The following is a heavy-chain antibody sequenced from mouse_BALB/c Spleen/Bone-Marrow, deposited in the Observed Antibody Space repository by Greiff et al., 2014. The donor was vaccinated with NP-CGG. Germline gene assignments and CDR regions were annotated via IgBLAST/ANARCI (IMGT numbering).Heavy chain of an antibody. D-gene: IGHD2-3*01. Sequence: VMLVESGPGLVAPSQSLSITCTVSGFSLTSYGVHWVRQPPGKGLEWLGGIWAGGSTNYNSALMSRLSISKDNSKSQVFLKMNSLQPDDTAMYYCARVYLWYFDVWGAGTTVTVSS. V-gene: IGHV2-9*02. J-gene: IGHJ1*01. CDR3: ARVYLWYFDV. CDR2: IWAGGST. CDR1: GFSLTSYG.